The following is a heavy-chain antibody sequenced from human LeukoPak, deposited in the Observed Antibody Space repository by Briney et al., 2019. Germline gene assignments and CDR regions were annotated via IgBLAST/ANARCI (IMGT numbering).Heavy chain of an antibody. D-gene: IGHD3-16*01. Sequence: GGSLRLSCAASGFTFSDYWMHWVRQAPGKGLVWVSRIDSDGRSTSYADSVKGRFTISRDTAKNTLYLQMKSLRAEDTAVYYCARSLRGFSYEAYWGQGVLVAVSS. CDR1: GFTFSDYW. J-gene: IGHJ4*02. CDR2: IDSDGRST. V-gene: IGHV3-74*01. CDR3: ARSLRGFSYEAY.